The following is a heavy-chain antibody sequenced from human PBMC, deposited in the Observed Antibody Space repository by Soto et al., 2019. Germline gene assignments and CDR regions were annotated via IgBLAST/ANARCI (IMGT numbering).Heavy chain of an antibody. CDR3: AKAVAGYWYFDL. D-gene: IGHD6-19*01. CDR1: GITFSSYA. CDR2: ISGGGGTT. V-gene: IGHV3-23*01. Sequence: EVQLLESGGGLVQPGGSLRLSCAASGITFSSYAMSWVRQAPGKGLQWVSDISGGGGTTYYADSVKGRFTISRDNSKNTLYLQMNSLRAEDTAVYYCAKAVAGYWYFDLRGRGTLVTVSS. J-gene: IGHJ2*01.